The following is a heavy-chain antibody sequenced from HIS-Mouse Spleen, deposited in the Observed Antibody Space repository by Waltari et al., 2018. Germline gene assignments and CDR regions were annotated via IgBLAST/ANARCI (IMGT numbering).Heavy chain of an antibody. CDR1: GFTLSRYG. J-gene: IGHJ4*02. CDR2: ISYDGSNK. V-gene: IGHV3-30*18. Sequence: QVQLVESGGGVVQPGRSLRLSCAASGFTLSRYGMHWVRQAPGKGLEWVAVISYDGSNKYYADSVKGRFTISRDNSKNTLYLQMNSLRAEDTAVYYCAKDRGSQFDYWGQGTLATVSS. CDR3: AKDRGSQFDY. D-gene: IGHD1-26*01.